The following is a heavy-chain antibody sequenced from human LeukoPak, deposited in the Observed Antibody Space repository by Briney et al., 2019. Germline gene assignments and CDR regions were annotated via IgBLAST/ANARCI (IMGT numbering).Heavy chain of an antibody. CDR1: GFTFSSYA. J-gene: IGHJ4*02. V-gene: IGHV3-23*01. CDR3: AKDLASDFWSGATTNYFDY. CDR2: ISGSGGST. Sequence: GGSLRLSCAASGFTFSSYAMSWVRQAPGKGLEWVSAISGSGGSTYYADSVKGRFTISRDNSKNTLYLQMNSLRAEDTAVYYCAKDLASDFWSGATTNYFDYWGQGTLVTVSS. D-gene: IGHD3-3*01.